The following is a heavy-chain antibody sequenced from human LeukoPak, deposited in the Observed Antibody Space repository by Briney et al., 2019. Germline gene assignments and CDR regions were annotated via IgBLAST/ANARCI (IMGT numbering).Heavy chain of an antibody. Sequence: SETLSLTCTVSVGSINNYYWSWIRQPPGMGLEWIGYIYYSGSTNYNPSLKSRVTISVDTSKKQFSLNLSSVTAADTAVYYCARVAARYVGMDVWGQGTTVTVSS. CDR3: ARVAARYVGMDV. J-gene: IGHJ6*02. V-gene: IGHV4-59*01. D-gene: IGHD6-6*01. CDR1: VGSINNYY. CDR2: IYYSGST.